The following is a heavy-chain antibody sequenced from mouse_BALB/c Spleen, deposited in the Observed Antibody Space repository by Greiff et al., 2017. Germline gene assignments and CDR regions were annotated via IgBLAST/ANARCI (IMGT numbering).Heavy chain of an antibody. V-gene: IGHV5-6-3*01. J-gene: IGHJ1*01. CDR3: ARTDWYFDV. Sequence: DVHLVESGGGLVQPGGSLKLSCAASGFTFSSYGMSWVRQTPDKRLELVATINSNGGSTYYPDSVKGRFTISRDNAKNTLYLQMSSLKSEDTAMYYCARTDWYFDVWGAGTTVTVSS. CDR1: GFTFSSYG. CDR2: INSNGGST.